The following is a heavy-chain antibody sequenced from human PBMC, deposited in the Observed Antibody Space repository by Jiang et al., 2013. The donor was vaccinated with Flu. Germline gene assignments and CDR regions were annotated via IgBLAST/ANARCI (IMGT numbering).Heavy chain of an antibody. V-gene: IGHV4-59*12. CDR1: GGSISSYY. D-gene: IGHD3-22*01. J-gene: IGHJ4*02. CDR2: ISHSGNT. CDR3: ARDREDYYDSSGYVHTFDY. Sequence: GPGLVKPSETLSLTCTVSGGSISSYYWSWIRQPPGKGLEWIGEISHSGNTNYSPSLKSRVTISLDKSKNQFSLKLSSVTAADTAVYYCARDREDYYDSSGYVHTFDYWGQGTLVTVSS.